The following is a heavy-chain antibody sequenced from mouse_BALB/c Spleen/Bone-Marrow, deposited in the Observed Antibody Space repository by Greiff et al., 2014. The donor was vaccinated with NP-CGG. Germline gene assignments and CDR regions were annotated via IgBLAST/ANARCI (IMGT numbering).Heavy chain of an antibody. CDR2: IRAGGST. J-gene: IGHJ1*01. CDR1: GFSLTSYG. D-gene: IGHD2-3*01. CDR3: ARVYHWYFDV. V-gene: IGHV2-9*02. Sequence: VQLVQSGPGLVAPSQSLSITCTVSGFSLTSYGVHWVRQPPGKGLEWLGVIRAGGSTNYNWALMSRQSISKDNSKNQVFLKMNSLQTDDTAMYYCARVYHWYFDVWGAGTTVTVSS.